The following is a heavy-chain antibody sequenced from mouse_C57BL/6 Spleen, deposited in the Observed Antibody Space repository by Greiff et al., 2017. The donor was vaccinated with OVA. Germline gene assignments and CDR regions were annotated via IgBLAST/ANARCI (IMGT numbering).Heavy chain of an antibody. CDR3: AAGKRYFDY. Sequence: QVQLQQPGAELVKPGASVKMSCKASGYTFTSYWITWVKQWPGQGLEWIGDLYPGSGSTNYNEKFKSKATLTVDTSSSTAYMQLSSLTSEDSAVYYCAAGKRYFDYWGQGTTLTVSS. D-gene: IGHD2-1*01. J-gene: IGHJ2*01. V-gene: IGHV1-55*01. CDR1: GYTFTSYW. CDR2: LYPGSGST.